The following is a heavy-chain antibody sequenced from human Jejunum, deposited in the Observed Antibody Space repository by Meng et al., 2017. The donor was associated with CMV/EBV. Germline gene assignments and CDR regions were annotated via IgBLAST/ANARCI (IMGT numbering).Heavy chain of an antibody. CDR3: ARGESRGYYYFDY. D-gene: IGHD3-22*01. CDR2: ISPSGNI. J-gene: IGHJ4*02. CDR1: GDSISNYF. Sequence: QVHLPESGPGLVRPSETLSLSCTVSGDSISNYFWSWIRQPAGKKLEWIGRISPSGNINYIPSLKGRVTMSLDTSNNQIFLNLTSVTAADTALYYCARGESRGYYYFDYWGQGILVTVSS. V-gene: IGHV4-4*07.